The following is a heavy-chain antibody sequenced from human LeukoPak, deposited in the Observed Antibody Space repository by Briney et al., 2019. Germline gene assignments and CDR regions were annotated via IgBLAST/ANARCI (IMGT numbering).Heavy chain of an antibody. J-gene: IGHJ6*03. CDR1: GFTFSSYR. CDR3: AREGKNSSSWSYYYYYMDV. V-gene: IGHV3-48*01. D-gene: IGHD6-13*01. CDR2: ISSSSSTI. Sequence: GGSLRLSCAASGFTFSSYRMNWVRQAPGKGLEWVSYISSSSSTIYYADSVKGRFTISRDNAKNSLYLQMNSLRAEDTAVYYCAREGKNSSSWSYYYYYMDVWGKGTTVTVSS.